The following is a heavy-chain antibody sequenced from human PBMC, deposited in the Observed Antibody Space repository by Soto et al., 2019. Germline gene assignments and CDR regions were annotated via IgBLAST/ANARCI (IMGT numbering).Heavy chain of an antibody. CDR2: ISAYNGNT. D-gene: IGHD3-16*02. J-gene: IGHJ4*02. CDR3: ARVLSDYDYIWGSYRDDDY. CDR1: GYTFTSYG. Sequence: QVQLVQSGAEVKKPGASVKVSCKASGYTFTSYGISWVRQAPGQGLEWMGWISAYNGNTNYAQKLQGRVAMTTDTSTSTAYMELRSLRSDDTAVYYCARVLSDYDYIWGSYRDDDYWGQGTLVTVSS. V-gene: IGHV1-18*01.